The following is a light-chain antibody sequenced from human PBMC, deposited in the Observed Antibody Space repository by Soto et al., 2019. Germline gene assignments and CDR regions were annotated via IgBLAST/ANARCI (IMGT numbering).Light chain of an antibody. CDR3: QQYNSYSIT. V-gene: IGKV1-5*01. J-gene: IGKJ5*01. CDR2: DAS. Sequence: GDRVTITCLASQNISTWLAWFQQKPGKAPNLLIYDASSLQSGVPSRFSGSGSGTQFTLTISSLQPDDFATYFCQQYNSYSITFGQGTRLEIK. CDR1: QNISTW.